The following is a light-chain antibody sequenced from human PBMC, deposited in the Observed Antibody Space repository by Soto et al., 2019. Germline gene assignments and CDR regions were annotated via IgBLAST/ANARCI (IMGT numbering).Light chain of an antibody. J-gene: IGKJ1*01. CDR1: QDINSN. CDR2: DAS. CDR3: QQYNNWPET. V-gene: IGKV3-15*01. Sequence: EMVMTQSPVKLSVSPGEGATLSCSASQDINSNLAWYQQKPGQAPRLLIYDASTRATGIPARFSGSGSGTEFTLTISSLQSEDFAVYYCQQYNNWPETFGQGTKAEIK.